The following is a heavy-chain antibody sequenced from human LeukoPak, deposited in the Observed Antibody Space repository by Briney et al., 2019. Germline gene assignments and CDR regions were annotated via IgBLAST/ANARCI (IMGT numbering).Heavy chain of an antibody. D-gene: IGHD3-10*01. Sequence: SETLSLTCTVSGGSLSSYYWSWIRQPPGKGLKWSGYIYYTGSTNYNPSLKSRVTLSVDTSKHQFSLKLSSVTAADTAVYYCARVEEGYGSGRRENYFYYYMDVWGKGTTVTISS. CDR3: ARVEEGYGSGRRENYFYYYMDV. CDR2: IYYTGST. V-gene: IGHV4-59*01. CDR1: GGSLSSYY. J-gene: IGHJ6*03.